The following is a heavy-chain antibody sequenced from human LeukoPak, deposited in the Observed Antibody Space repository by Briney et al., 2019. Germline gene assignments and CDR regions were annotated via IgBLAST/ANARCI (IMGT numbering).Heavy chain of an antibody. CDR1: GGSFSGYY. Sequence: SETLSLTCAVYGGSFSGYYWSWIRQPPGEGLEWIGEINHSGSTNYNPSLKSRVTISVDTSKNQFSLKLSSVTAADTAVYYCARGGVTRIAAAGTGPEDYWGQGTLVTVSS. J-gene: IGHJ4*02. D-gene: IGHD6-13*01. V-gene: IGHV4-34*01. CDR3: ARGGVTRIAAAGTGPEDY. CDR2: INHSGST.